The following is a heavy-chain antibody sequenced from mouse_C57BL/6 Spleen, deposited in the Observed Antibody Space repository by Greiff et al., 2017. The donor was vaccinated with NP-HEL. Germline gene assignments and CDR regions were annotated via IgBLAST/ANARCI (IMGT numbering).Heavy chain of an antibody. CDR2: IYPGSGNT. Sequence: QVQLQPSGAELVRPGASVKLSCKASGYTFTDYYINWVKQRPGQGLEWIARIYPGSGNTYYNEKFKGKATLTAEKSSSTAYMQLSSLTAEDSAVYFCARDSGGDYYGSSLFDYWGQGTTLTVSS. D-gene: IGHD1-1*01. CDR1: GYTFTDYY. J-gene: IGHJ2*01. V-gene: IGHV1-76*01. CDR3: ARDSGGDYYGSSLFDY.